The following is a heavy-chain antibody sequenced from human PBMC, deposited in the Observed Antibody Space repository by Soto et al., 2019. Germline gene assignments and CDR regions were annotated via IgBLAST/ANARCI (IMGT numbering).Heavy chain of an antibody. V-gene: IGHV3-30*18. CDR1: GFTFSSYG. J-gene: IGHJ4*02. CDR2: ISYDGNNK. CDR3: AKNGDSQYYYDKSGSYGNFDY. D-gene: IGHD3-22*01. Sequence: QVQLVESGGGVVQPGRSLRLSCAASGFTFSSYGMHWVRQAPGKGLEWVAVISYDGNNKYYADSMKGRFTISRDNSKSTLYLQVSSLRAEDTAVYYCAKNGDSQYYYDKSGSYGNFDYWGQGTLVTVSS.